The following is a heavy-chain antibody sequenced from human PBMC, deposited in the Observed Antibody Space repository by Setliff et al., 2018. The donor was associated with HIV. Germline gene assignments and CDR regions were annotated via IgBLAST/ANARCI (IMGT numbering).Heavy chain of an antibody. V-gene: IGHV3-23*01. D-gene: IGHD5-18*01. CDR1: GFTFSSYA. CDR3: AKDVGKYSYASYFDY. Sequence: PGGSLRLSCAASGFTFSSYAMNWVRQAPGKGLEWVSLISGTDGTTYYADSVKGRFTISRDNSKNTLYLQMNSLRAEDTAVYYCAKDVGKYSYASYFDYWGQGTLVTVSS. CDR2: ISGTDGTT. J-gene: IGHJ4*02.